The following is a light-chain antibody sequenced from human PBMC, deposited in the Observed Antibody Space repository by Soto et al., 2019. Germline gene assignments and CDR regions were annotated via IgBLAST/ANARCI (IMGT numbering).Light chain of an antibody. CDR1: KLGDKY. J-gene: IGLJ2*01. CDR2: QDS. CDR3: QAWDSSTAVVV. V-gene: IGLV3-1*01. Sequence: SYELTQPPSVSVSPGQTASITYSGDKLGDKYACWYQQKPGQSPVLVIYQDSKRPSGIPERFSGSNSGNTATLTISGTQAMDEADYYCQAWDSSTAVVVFGGGTKLTVL.